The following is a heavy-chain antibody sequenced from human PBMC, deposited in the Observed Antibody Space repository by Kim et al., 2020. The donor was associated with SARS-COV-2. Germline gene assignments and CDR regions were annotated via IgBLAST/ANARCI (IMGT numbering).Heavy chain of an antibody. CDR1: GYTFTVYS. J-gene: IGHJ5*02. CDR2: INPNSGGT. CDR3: AREPTNWFDP. Sequence: ASVKVSCKASGYTFTVYSIHWVRQAPGQGLEWMGRINPNSGGTNYAQKLQGRVTMTRDTSISTAYMELSRLRFDDTALYYCAREPTNWFDPWGQGTLVTVSS. V-gene: IGHV1-2*06.